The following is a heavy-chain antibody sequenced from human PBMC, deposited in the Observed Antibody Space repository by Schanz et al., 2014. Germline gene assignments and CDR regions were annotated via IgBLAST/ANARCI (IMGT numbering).Heavy chain of an antibody. CDR1: GGSISSYY. CDR3: ARDLEGFDY. V-gene: IGHV4-4*07. J-gene: IGHJ4*02. Sequence: QVQLQESGPGLVKPSETLSLTCTVSGGSISSYYWSWIRQPAGKGLEWIGRIFTSGRTDYNPSLKRRVTMSVDPSKTQFSLKLSSVPAADTAVYYCARDLEGFDYWGQGTLVSVSS. CDR2: IFTSGRT. D-gene: IGHD1-1*01.